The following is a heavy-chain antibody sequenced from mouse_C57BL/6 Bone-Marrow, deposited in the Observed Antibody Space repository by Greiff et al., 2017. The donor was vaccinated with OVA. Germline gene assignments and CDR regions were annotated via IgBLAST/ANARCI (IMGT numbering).Heavy chain of an antibody. V-gene: IGHV14-4*01. CDR2: IDPENGDN. Sequence: VQLQQSGAELVRPGASVKLSCTASGFNIKDDYMHWVKERPEQGLEWIGWIDPENGDNEYASKFQSKATITADTSSKTVYLHLSSLTSEDTAVYYCTTYRYWGQGTTLTVSS. J-gene: IGHJ2*01. CDR1: GFNIKDDY. CDR3: TTYRY.